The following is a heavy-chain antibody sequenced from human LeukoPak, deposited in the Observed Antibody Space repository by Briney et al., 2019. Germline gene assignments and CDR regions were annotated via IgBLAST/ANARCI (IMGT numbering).Heavy chain of an antibody. CDR1: GYTFTGYY. D-gene: IGHD6-19*01. CDR2: INPNSGGT. CDR3: ARLSRISSGANFDY. V-gene: IGHV1-2*04. J-gene: IGHJ4*02. Sequence: GASVKVSCKASGYTFTGYYMHWVRQAPGQGLEWMGWINPNSGGTNYAQKFQGWVTMTRDTSISTAYMELSRLRSDDTAVYYCARLSRISSGANFDYWGQGTLVTVSS.